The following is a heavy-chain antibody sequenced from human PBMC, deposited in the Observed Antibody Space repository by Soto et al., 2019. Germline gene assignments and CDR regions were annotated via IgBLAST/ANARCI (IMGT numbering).Heavy chain of an antibody. Sequence: SVKVSCKASGGTFSSYTISWVRQAPGQGLEWMGRIIPILGIANYAQKFQGRVTITADKSTSTAYMELSSLRSEDTAVYYCAREVQRIAVAGTGYWGQGTLVTVSS. D-gene: IGHD6-19*01. J-gene: IGHJ4*02. CDR3: AREVQRIAVAGTGY. CDR1: GGTFSSYT. CDR2: IIPILGIA. V-gene: IGHV1-69*04.